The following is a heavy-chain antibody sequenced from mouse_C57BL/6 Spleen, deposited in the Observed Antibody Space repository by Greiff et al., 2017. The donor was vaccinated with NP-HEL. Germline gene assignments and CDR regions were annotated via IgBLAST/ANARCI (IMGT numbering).Heavy chain of an antibody. Sequence: QVQLQQSGAELARPGASVKLSCKASGYTFTSYGISWVKQRPGQGLEWIGEIYPRSGNTYYNEKFKGKATLTADKSSSTAYMELRSLTSEDSAVYFCARYDGYYDAMDYWGQGTSVTVSS. CDR1: GYTFTSYG. CDR2: IYPRSGNT. D-gene: IGHD2-3*01. V-gene: IGHV1-81*01. J-gene: IGHJ4*01. CDR3: ARYDGYYDAMDY.